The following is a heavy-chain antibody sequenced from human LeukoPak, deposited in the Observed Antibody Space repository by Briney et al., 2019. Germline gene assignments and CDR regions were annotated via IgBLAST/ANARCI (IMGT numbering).Heavy chain of an antibody. CDR1: GFTFSSYA. CDR2: ISYDGSNK. V-gene: IGHV3-30-3*01. CDR3: ARGGGMRSWYDFDY. Sequence: GGSLRLSCAASGFTFSSYAMHWVRQAPGKGLEWVAVISYDGSNKYYADSVKGRFTISRDNSKNTLYLQMNSLRAEDTAVYYCARGGGMRSWYDFDYWGQGTLVTVSS. D-gene: IGHD6-13*01. J-gene: IGHJ4*02.